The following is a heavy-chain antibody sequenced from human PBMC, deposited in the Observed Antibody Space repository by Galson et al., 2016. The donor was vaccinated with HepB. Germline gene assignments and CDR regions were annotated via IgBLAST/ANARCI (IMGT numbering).Heavy chain of an antibody. CDR3: ARYDRSRIYSGWYRYIDY. CDR2: ISGYHGNT. CDR1: GYTFTTFG. V-gene: IGHV1-18*01. Sequence: SVKVSCKASGYTFTTFGISWVRQAPGQGLEWMGWISGYHGNTKYAQNLQGRVTMTTDTSTSTAYMELRRLRSDDTAVYYCARYDRSRIYSGWYRYIDYWGQGTLVTVSS. D-gene: IGHD6-19*01. J-gene: IGHJ4*02.